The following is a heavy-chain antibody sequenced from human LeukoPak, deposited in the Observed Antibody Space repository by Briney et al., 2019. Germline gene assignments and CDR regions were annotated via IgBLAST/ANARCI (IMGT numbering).Heavy chain of an antibody. CDR2: IIPIFGPA. V-gene: IGHV1-69*13. J-gene: IGHJ4*02. Sequence: SVKVSCKASGDTFSSYALSWVRQAPGHGLEWMGGIIPIFGPANYARKFQGRVTIVADESTSTAYVELSSLRSEDTAVYYCARLMSGYYYYFDYWGQGTLVTV. CDR3: ARLMSGYYYYFDY. CDR1: GDTFSSYA. D-gene: IGHD3-22*01.